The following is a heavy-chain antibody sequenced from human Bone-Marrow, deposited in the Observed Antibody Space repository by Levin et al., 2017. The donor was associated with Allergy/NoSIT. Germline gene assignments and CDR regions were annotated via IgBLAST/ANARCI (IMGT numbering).Heavy chain of an antibody. V-gene: IGHV3-23*01. Sequence: PGGSLRLSCAASGFTFSSYAMSWVRQAPGKGLEWVSSISGSGTITHYAESVKGRFTISRDISKNMLHLQMNSLRAEDTAIYFCAKEGLAVAGYYFDSWGQRTLVAVSS. J-gene: IGHJ4*02. CDR3: AKEGLAVAGYYFDS. CDR2: ISGSGTIT. D-gene: IGHD6-19*01. CDR1: GFTFSSYA.